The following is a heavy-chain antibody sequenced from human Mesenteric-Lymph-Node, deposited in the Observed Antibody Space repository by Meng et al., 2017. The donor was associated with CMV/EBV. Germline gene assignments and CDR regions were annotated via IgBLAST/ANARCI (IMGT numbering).Heavy chain of an antibody. CDR1: GFTFSTYA. J-gene: IGHJ6*02. V-gene: IGHV3-23*01. Sequence: LSLTCAASGFTFSTYAMNWVRQAPGKGLEWVSAISDSGDNTYYADSVKGRFTISRDNSKNTLYLQMNSLRGDDTAVYYCGSIGGYQLLYRYMGGYYYGMDVWGQGTTVTVSS. D-gene: IGHD2-2*02. CDR2: ISDSGDNT. CDR3: GSIGGYQLLYRYMGGYYYGMDV.